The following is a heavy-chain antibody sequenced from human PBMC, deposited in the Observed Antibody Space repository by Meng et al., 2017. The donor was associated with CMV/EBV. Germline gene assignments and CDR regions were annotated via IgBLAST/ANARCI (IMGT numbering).Heavy chain of an antibody. J-gene: IGHJ4*02. CDR2: VNSNNDAT. V-gene: IGHV1-2*02. CDR3: ARSSGWSLFDY. D-gene: IGHD6-19*01. Sequence: QVQLVQSGAEMKKAGASVKVSCTTSGFTFSDYYIHWVRQAPGQGLEWMGWVNSNNDATNYARKFQGRVSMTRDTSISTAHMELSRLMSDDTAVYYCARSSGWSLFDYWGQGTLVTVSS. CDR1: GFTFSDYY.